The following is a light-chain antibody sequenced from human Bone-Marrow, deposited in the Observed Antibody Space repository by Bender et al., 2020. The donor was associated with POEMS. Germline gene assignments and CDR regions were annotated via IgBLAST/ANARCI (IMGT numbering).Light chain of an antibody. V-gene: IGLV3-21*02. Sequence: SYVLTQPPSVSVAPGQTARITCGGNNIGSKSVHWYQQKPGQAPVLVVYDDSDRPSGIPERFSGSKSGTSASLAISGLRSEDEADYYCAAWDDSLSGVVFGGGTALTVL. CDR1: NIGSKS. J-gene: IGLJ2*01. CDR3: AAWDDSLSGVV. CDR2: DDS.